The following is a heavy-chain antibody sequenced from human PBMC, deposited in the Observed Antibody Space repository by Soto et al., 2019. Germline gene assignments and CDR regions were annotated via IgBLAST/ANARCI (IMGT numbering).Heavy chain of an antibody. CDR1: GFTFSSYA. J-gene: IGHJ4*02. CDR2: ISGSGGST. Sequence: EVQLLESGGGLVQPGGSLRLSCAASGFTFSSYAMSWVRQAPGKGLEWVSAISGSGGSTYYADSVKGRFTISRDNSKNPLYLQMNSLRAEDTAVYYCAKDQEVDYYDSSGYSIWGQGTLVTVSS. D-gene: IGHD3-22*01. CDR3: AKDQEVDYYDSSGYSI. V-gene: IGHV3-23*01.